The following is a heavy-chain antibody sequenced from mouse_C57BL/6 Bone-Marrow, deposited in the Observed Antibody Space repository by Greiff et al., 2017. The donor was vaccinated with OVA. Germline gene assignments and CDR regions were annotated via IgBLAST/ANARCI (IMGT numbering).Heavy chain of an antibody. CDR1: GYTFTSYW. J-gene: IGHJ3*01. D-gene: IGHD3-2*02. CDR2: IYPGSGST. V-gene: IGHV1-55*01. Sequence: VQLQQPGAELVKPGASVKMSCKASGYTFTSYWITWVKQRPGQGLEWIGDIYPGSGSTNYNEKFKSKATLTVDKSSSTAYMQLSSLTSEDSAVYYCARLSCKLRLSRFAYWGQGTLVTVSA. CDR3: ARLSCKLRLSRFAY.